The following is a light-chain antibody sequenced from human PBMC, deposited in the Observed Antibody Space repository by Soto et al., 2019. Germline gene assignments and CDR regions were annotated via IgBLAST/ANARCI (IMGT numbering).Light chain of an antibody. J-gene: IGKJ1*01. CDR2: GAS. CDR3: QQYASSVT. Sequence: EIVLTQSPGSLSLSPGERATLSCRASQSVSSSFFAWYQQKPGQAPWLLIYGASSRATGMPDRFSGSGSGTDFTLTISRLEPDDFEVYYCQQYASSVTFGQGTKVEIK. V-gene: IGKV3-20*01. CDR1: QSVSSSF.